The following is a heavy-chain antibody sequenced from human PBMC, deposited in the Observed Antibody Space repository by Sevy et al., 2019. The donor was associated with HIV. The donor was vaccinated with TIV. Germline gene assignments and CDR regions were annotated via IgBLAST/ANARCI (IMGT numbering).Heavy chain of an antibody. CDR2: ISSSGSTI. Sequence: GGSLRLSCAASGFTFSSYEMNWVRQAPGKGLEWVSYISSSGSTIYYADSVKGRFTISRDNAKNSLYLQMNSLRAEDTAVYYCARDLGHGSGSYYGYWGQGTLVTVSS. V-gene: IGHV3-48*03. CDR1: GFTFSSYE. J-gene: IGHJ4*02. D-gene: IGHD3-10*01. CDR3: ARDLGHGSGSYYGY.